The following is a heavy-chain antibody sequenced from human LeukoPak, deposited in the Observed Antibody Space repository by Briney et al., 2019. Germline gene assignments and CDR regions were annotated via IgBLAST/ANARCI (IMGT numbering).Heavy chain of an antibody. V-gene: IGHV4-61*08. CDR3: ARGWQWLWSV. CDR1: GGSISSGGYY. J-gene: IGHJ6*02. Sequence: SETLSLTCTVSGGSISSGGYYWSWIRQHPGKGLEWIGYIYYSGSTYYNPSLKSRVAISVDTSKNQFSLKLSSVTAADTAVYYCARGWQWLWSVWGQGTTVTVSS. D-gene: IGHD6-19*01. CDR2: IYYSGST.